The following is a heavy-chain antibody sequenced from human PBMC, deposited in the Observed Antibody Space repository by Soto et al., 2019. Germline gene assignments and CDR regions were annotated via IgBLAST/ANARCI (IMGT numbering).Heavy chain of an antibody. CDR2: ISSTTKT. Sequence: LRLSCAASGFTFTRYSMNWVRQAPGKGLEWVSSISSTTKTYYADSVIGRFTISRDTSKNTLYLQMNSLRAEDTAVYYCAKVGGVQLWLYNDCWGQGTLVTVSS. V-gene: IGHV3-21*04. D-gene: IGHD1-1*01. J-gene: IGHJ4*02. CDR3: AKVGGVQLWLYNDC. CDR1: GFTFTRYS.